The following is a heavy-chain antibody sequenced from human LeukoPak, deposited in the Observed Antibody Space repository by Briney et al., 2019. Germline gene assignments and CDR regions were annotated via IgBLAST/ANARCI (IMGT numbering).Heavy chain of an antibody. CDR2: IYHSGST. D-gene: IGHD2-2*01. CDR3: ARSLAGTSNWD. V-gene: IGHV4-38-2*01. CDR1: GYSISSGYY. J-gene: IGHJ4*02. Sequence: PSETLSLTCGVSGYSISSGYYWDWIRQPPGKGLGWIGSIYHSGSTYYNPSLKSRVTISVDTSKNQFSLRLSSVTAADTAMYYCARSLAGTSNWDWGQGTLVTVSS.